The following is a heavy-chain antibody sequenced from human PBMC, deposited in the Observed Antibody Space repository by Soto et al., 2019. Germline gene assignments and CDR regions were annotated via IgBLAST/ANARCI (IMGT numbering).Heavy chain of an antibody. CDR3: AKLYMVRGKSDAFDI. J-gene: IGHJ3*02. D-gene: IGHD3-10*01. CDR1: GFTFCSYG. Sequence: QVQLVESGGGVVQPGRSLRLSCAASGFTFCSYGMHWVRQAPGKGLEWVAVISYDGSNKYYADSVKGRFTISRDNSKNTLYLQMNSLRAEDTAVYYCAKLYMVRGKSDAFDIWGQGPMVTVSS. V-gene: IGHV3-30*18. CDR2: ISYDGSNK.